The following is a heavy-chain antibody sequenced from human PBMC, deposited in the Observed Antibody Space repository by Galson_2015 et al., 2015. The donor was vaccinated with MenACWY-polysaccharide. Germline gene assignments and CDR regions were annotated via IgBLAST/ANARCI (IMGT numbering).Heavy chain of an antibody. J-gene: IGHJ4*02. V-gene: IGHV1-69*05. CDR2: IIPLCGTP. Sequence: SVKVSCKASGGTFSSYAMSWVRQAPGQGLEWMGGIIPLCGTPNYAQKFQDRLTITTDESTITAYMELSSLSSEDTGVYYCARAGEESDYIWGNYRNTQLLNYWGQGTLVTVSS. D-gene: IGHD3-16*02. CDR3: ARAGEESDYIWGNYRNTQLLNY. CDR1: GGTFSSYA.